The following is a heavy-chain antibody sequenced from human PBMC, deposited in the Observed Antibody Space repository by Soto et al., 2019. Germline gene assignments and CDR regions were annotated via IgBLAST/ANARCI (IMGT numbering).Heavy chain of an antibody. Sequence: SETLALTCTVSGCSISNYYYSWIRQAPGKGLEWIGYIYSSGNTNYNPSLKSRVTISVDTSKNQLSLNLNSMSAADTAVYYCARHRRTGSGNXYGLDSWGKGSLVTVS. D-gene: IGHD2-15*01. V-gene: IGHV4-59*08. CDR2: IYSSGNT. J-gene: IGHJ5*01. CDR1: GCSISNYY. CDR3: ARHRRTGSGNXYGLDS.